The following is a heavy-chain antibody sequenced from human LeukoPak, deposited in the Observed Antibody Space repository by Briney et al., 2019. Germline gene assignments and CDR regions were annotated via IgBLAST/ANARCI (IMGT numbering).Heavy chain of an antibody. D-gene: IGHD1-7*01. CDR1: DGSIRTYY. CDR3: ARDNWNYGSSMDV. V-gene: IGHV4-59*01. CDR2: IYYRGDI. Sequence: PSETLSLTCSVSDGSIRTYYWSWIRQSPGQGLEWIGNIYYRGDINYNPSLKSRVIISIDTSKNQFSLKVTSLTAADTAVYHCARDNWNYGSSMDVWGQGTTVTVSS. J-gene: IGHJ6*02.